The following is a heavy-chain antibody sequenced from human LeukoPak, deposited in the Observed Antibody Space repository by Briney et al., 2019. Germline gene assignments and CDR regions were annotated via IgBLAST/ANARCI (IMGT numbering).Heavy chain of an antibody. J-gene: IGHJ6*04. CDR1: GGSISSGGYY. V-gene: IGHV4-31*03. Sequence: SQTLSLTCTVSGGSISSGGYYWSWLRQHPGTGLEWIGYIYYSGSTYYNPSLKSRVTISVDTSKNQFSLKLSSVTAADTAVYYCASRGGAGAYPPTYYYGMDVWGKGTTVTVSS. D-gene: IGHD3-10*01. CDR3: ASRGGAGAYPPTYYYGMDV. CDR2: IYYSGST.